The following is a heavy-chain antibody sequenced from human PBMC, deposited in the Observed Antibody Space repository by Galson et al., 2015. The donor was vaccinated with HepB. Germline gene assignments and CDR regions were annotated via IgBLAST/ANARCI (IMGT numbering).Heavy chain of an antibody. J-gene: IGHJ4*02. CDR2: IYYSGST. D-gene: IGHD3-22*01. CDR1: GGSISSSSYY. CDR3: AYYYDSSGYYYDY. V-gene: IGHV4-39*01. Sequence: ETLSLTCTVSGGSISSSSYYWGWIRQPPGKGLEWIGSIYYSGSTYYNPSLKSRVTISVDTSKNQFSLKLSSVTAADTAVYYCAYYYDSSGYYYDYWGQGTLVTVSS.